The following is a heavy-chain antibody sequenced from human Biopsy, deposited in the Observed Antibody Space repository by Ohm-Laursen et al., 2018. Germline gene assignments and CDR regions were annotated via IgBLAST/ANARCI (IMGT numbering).Heavy chain of an antibody. CDR1: GYTFTGQY. D-gene: IGHD2-15*01. Sequence: SVKASCKASGYTFTGQYLHWVRQVPGQGLEWMGWINPHSGTTKFAQDFQGRVTMTRDTSITTAYMELRRLRSDHTAVYYCAKGQDLRGGAEYFQHWGQGALVTVSS. J-gene: IGHJ1*01. V-gene: IGHV1-2*02. CDR3: AKGQDLRGGAEYFQH. CDR2: INPHSGTT.